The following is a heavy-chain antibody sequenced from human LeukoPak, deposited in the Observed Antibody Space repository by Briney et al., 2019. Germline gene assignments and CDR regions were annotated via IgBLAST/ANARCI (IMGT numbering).Heavy chain of an antibody. CDR3: ARVTYSSSWPADYYYYMTV. CDR1: GGTFNSYA. Sequence: SVKVSCKPSGGTFNSYAISAVRQAPGQGLEWMGGIIPIFGTANYAQKFQGRVTITADESTSTAYMELSSLRSEDTAVYYCARVTYSSSWPADYYYYMTVWGKAWTVTVSS. J-gene: IGHJ6*03. V-gene: IGHV1-69*01. D-gene: IGHD6-13*01. CDR2: IIPIFGTA.